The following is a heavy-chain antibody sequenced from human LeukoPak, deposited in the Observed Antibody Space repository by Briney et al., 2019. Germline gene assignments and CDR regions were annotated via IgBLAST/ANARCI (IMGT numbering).Heavy chain of an antibody. V-gene: IGHV4-59*01. CDR3: ARKGTTRVAGPDY. CDR2: IYNRGST. D-gene: IGHD6-19*01. J-gene: IGHJ4*02. Sequence: SETLSLTCTVSGDSISSNYWSWIRQPPGKGLEWIGYIYNRGSTKYNPSLKSRVTISVDTSKNLFSLKLTSVTAADTAVYYCARKGTTRVAGPDYWGQGTLVTVSS. CDR1: GDSISSNY.